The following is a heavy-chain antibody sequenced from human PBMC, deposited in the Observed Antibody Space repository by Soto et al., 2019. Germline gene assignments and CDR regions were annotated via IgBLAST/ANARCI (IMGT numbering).Heavy chain of an antibody. Sequence: XESLKVSCKCSGNSFTSYWIGLVLQMPGKGLEWMGIIYPGDSDTRYSPSFQGQVTISADKSISTAYLQWSSLKASDTAMYYCASRHYYYGMDVWGQGTTVTVSS. J-gene: IGHJ6*02. CDR2: IYPGDSDT. CDR1: GNSFTSYW. CDR3: ASRHYYYGMDV. V-gene: IGHV5-51*01.